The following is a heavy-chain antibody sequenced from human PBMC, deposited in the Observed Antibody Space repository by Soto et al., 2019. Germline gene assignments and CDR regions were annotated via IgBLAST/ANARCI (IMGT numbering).Heavy chain of an antibody. V-gene: IGHV3-23*01. CDR2: ISGGGYNT. CDR1: GFTFSSYA. J-gene: IGHJ4*02. CDR3: VVGIVGAGTFGH. Sequence: DVYLLESGGGLVQPGGSLRLSCAASGFTFSSYAMSWVRQAPGRGLEWVSTISGGGYNTYYADSVNGRFTISSDNSRSTLYLQMNSLRAEDTALYSCVVGIVGAGTFGHWGQGTQVTVSS. D-gene: IGHD1-26*01.